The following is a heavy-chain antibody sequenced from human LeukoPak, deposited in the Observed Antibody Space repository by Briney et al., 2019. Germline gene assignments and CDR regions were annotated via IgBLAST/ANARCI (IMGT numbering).Heavy chain of an antibody. CDR1: GFTVNDHG. CDR3: ARDSGYSNYGDFDY. CDR2: INWNGGST. J-gene: IGHJ4*02. V-gene: IGHV3-20*04. Sequence: GRSMSLACAVSGFTVNDHGMSWVRPVPGNVLGWDAAINWNGGSTGYADSVKGRFTISRDNAKNSLYLQMNSLRAEDTALYYCARDSGYSNYGDFDYWGQGTLVTVSS. D-gene: IGHD4-11*01.